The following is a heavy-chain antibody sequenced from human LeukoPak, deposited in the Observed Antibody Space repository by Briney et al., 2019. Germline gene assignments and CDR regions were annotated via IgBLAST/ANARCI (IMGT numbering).Heavy chain of an antibody. Sequence: RTGGSLRLSCAASGFTVSSNYMSWVRQAPGKGLEWVSVIYSGGSTYYADSVKGRFTISRDNSKNTLYLQMNSLRAEDTAVYYCARSADYYDSSGYPVDYWGQGTLVTVS. J-gene: IGHJ4*02. CDR3: ARSADYYDSSGYPVDY. CDR1: GFTVSSNY. D-gene: IGHD3-22*01. CDR2: IYSGGST. V-gene: IGHV3-53*01.